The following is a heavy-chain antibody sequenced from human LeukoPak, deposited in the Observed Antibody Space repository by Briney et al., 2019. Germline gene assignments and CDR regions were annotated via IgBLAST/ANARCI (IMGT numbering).Heavy chain of an antibody. CDR1: GFTFSSYA. D-gene: IGHD1-26*01. V-gene: IGHV3-23*01. CDR2: ISNSGGTT. CDR3: AKSRVGANDFDY. J-gene: IGHJ4*02. Sequence: GGSPRLSCAASGFTFSSYAMNWVRQAPGKGLEWVSLISNSGGTTYYADSVTGRFTISRDNSKNTLYLQMNSLRAEDTAVYYCAKSRVGANDFDYWGQGTLVAVSS.